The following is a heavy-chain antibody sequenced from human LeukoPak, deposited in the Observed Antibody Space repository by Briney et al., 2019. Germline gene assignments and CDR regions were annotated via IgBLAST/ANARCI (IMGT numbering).Heavy chain of an antibody. V-gene: IGHV4-34*01. CDR2: INHSGST. CDR3: ARGPRRHYYDSSGYYYSLKYYFDY. D-gene: IGHD3-22*01. Sequence: SETLSLTCAVYGGSFSGYYWSWIRQPPGKGLEWIGEINHSGSTNCNPSLKSRVSISVDTSKNQFSLKLSSVTAADTAVYYCARGPRRHYYDSSGYYYSLKYYFDYWGQGTLVTVSS. J-gene: IGHJ4*02. CDR1: GGSFSGYY.